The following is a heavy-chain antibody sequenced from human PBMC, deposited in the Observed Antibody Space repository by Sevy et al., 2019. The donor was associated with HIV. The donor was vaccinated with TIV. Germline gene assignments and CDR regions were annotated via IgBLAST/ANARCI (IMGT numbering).Heavy chain of an antibody. CDR2: ISYSGST. Sequence: SETLSLTCTVSGGSISSGDYYWSWIRQPPGKGLEWIGYISYSGSTYYNPSLKSRVTISVDTSKNQFSLKLSSVTAADTAVYYCARVRAARPLSWFDTWGQGTLVTVSS. J-gene: IGHJ5*02. CDR1: GGSISSGDYY. V-gene: IGHV4-30-4*01. D-gene: IGHD6-6*01. CDR3: ARVRAARPLSWFDT.